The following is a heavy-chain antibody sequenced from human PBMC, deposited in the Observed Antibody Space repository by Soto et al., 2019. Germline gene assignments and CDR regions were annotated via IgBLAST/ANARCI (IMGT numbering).Heavy chain of an antibody. CDR3: ARAGYSSGWYWGDFDY. Sequence: QVPLVQSGAEVKKPGASVKVSCKASGYTFTSYAMHWVRQAPGQRLEWMGWINAGNGNTKYSQKFQGRVTITRDTSASTAYMELSSLRSEDTAVYYCARAGYSSGWYWGDFDYWGQGTMVTVSS. D-gene: IGHD6-19*01. V-gene: IGHV1-3*01. CDR2: INAGNGNT. J-gene: IGHJ4*02. CDR1: GYTFTSYA.